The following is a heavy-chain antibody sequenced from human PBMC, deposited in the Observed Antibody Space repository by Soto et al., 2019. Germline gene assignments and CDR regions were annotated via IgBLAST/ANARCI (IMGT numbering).Heavy chain of an antibody. V-gene: IGHV1-24*01. J-gene: IGHJ6*02. D-gene: IGHD3-3*01. Sequence: WASVKVSCKVSGYTLTELSMHWVRQAPGKGLEWMGGFDPEDGETIYAQKFQGRVTMTEDTSTDTAYMELSSLRSEDTAVYYCATPVSDFWSGYPRPYYYYGMDVWGQGTTVTVSS. CDR3: ATPVSDFWSGYPRPYYYYGMDV. CDR2: FDPEDGET. CDR1: GYTLTELS.